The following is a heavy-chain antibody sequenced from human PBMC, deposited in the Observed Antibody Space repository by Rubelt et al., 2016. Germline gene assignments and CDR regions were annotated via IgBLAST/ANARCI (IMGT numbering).Heavy chain of an antibody. V-gene: IGHV3-7*05. Sequence: VQLVESGGGLVKPGGSLRLSCAASGFTFSSFWMQWARQTPGKGLEWVANIKPDGSEKYYVDSVKGRFTISRDNAKNSLYLQMNSLRAEDTAVYYCAGDGARTNWFDPWGQGTLVTVSS. CDR2: IKPDGSEK. CDR1: GFTFSSFW. J-gene: IGHJ5*02. CDR3: AGDGARTNWFDP.